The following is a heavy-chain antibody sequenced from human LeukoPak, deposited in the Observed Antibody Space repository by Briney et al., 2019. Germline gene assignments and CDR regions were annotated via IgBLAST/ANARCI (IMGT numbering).Heavy chain of an antibody. Sequence: GGSLRLSCTVSGFTFSSYSMNWVRQAPGKGLEWVSSISSSSRYIYYADSVKGRFIISRDNGKNSLYLQMNNLRAEDTAVYYCARDLTTSSTAYFHHWGQGTLVTVSS. CDR3: ARDLTTSSTAYFHH. CDR2: ISSSSRYI. J-gene: IGHJ1*01. V-gene: IGHV3-21*06. D-gene: IGHD6-6*01. CDR1: GFTFSSYS.